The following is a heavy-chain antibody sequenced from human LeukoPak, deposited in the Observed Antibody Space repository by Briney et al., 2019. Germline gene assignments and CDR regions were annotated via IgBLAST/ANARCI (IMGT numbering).Heavy chain of an antibody. V-gene: IGHV1-69*13. CDR2: IIPIFGTA. Sequence: ASVKVSCTASGGTFSSYAISWVRQAPGQGLEWMGGIIPIFGTANYAQKFQGRVTITADESTSTAYMELSSLRSEDTAVYYCARAPLYSGYDSFYFDYWGQGTLVTVSS. CDR3: ARAPLYSGYDSFYFDY. J-gene: IGHJ4*02. D-gene: IGHD5-12*01. CDR1: GGTFSSYA.